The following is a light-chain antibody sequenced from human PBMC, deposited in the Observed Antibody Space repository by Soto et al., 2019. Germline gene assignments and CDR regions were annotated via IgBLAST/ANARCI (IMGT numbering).Light chain of an antibody. CDR2: DAS. CDR3: QHYYGFSRT. J-gene: IGKJ1*01. V-gene: IGKV1-5*01. CDR1: QGIVRW. Sequence: DIQMTQSPPTLSASVGDRVTITCRASQGIVRWLAWYQQKPGKAPKLLIYDASSLESGVPSRFSGSGAGTEFTPAISTLQPDDFATDYCQHYYGFSRTFGQRTKVSIK.